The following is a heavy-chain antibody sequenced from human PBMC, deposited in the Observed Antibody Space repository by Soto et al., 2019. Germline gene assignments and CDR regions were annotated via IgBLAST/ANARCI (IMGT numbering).Heavy chain of an antibody. V-gene: IGHV3-74*03. CDR1: GFTFSNYW. CDR3: VRANTVSFGA. CDR2: ISDDGRST. Sequence: GGSLRLSCAASGFTFSNYWIHWVRHAPGKGLVWVSRISDDGRSTAHAHFVKGRFTISRDNARNILFLHWNSLTVEDRAIAFGVRANTVSFGAWGQGTQVTVSS. J-gene: IGHJ5*02. D-gene: IGHD2-8*02.